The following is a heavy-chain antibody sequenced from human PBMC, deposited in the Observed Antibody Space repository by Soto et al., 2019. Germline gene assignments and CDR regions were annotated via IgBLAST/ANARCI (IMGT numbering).Heavy chain of an antibody. V-gene: IGHV1-2*04. CDR2: INPKSGGT. Sequence: QVQLVQSGAEVKKPGASVRVSCKASGYSFTDYHIHWVRQAPGQGLEWLGRINPKSGGTSTAQKFQGWVTMTRDRSISTVYMELTRLRSDDTAVYFCARRRVAARSYYFDYWGQGNLVTVSS. CDR1: GYSFTDYH. D-gene: IGHD6-6*01. CDR3: ARRRVAARSYYFDY. J-gene: IGHJ4*02.